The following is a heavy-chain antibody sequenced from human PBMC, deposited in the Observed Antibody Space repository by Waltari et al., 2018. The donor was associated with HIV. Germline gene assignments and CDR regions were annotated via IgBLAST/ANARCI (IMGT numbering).Heavy chain of an antibody. CDR1: GGNFLSYS. Sequence: QLQLVQSGAEVQKPGASVKVARKASGGNFLSYSITWVRQAPGQGLEWVGRVIPMLDKAHYAEKMQGRVTIPADKSTNTAYMELRSLRLEDTGVYFCASARETMGVDFEFWGQGTLVTFSS. J-gene: IGHJ4*02. D-gene: IGHD3-10*01. CDR3: ASARETMGVDFEF. CDR2: VIPMLDKA. V-gene: IGHV1-69*02.